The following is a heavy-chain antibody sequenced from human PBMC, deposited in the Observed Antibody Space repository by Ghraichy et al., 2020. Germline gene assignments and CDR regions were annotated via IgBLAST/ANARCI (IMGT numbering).Heavy chain of an antibody. CDR2: IYYSGST. CDR1: GGSISSYY. V-gene: IGHV4-59*01. J-gene: IGHJ2*01. Sequence: SETLSLTCTVSGGSISSYYWSWIRQPPGKGLEWIGYIYYSGSTNYNPSLESRVTISVDTSKNQFSLKLSSVTAADTAVYYCARRSANSITLAPDWYFDLWGRGTLVTVSS. CDR3: ARRSANSITLAPDWYFDL. D-gene: IGHD4/OR15-4a*01.